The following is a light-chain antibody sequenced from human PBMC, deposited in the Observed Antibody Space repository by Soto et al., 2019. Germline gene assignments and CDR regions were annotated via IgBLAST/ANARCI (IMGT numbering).Light chain of an antibody. J-gene: IGKJ5*01. Sequence: EIVVTQSPGTLSLSPGERATRSCRASQSISTDHLAWYQQKPGQPPRLLIYGASNRATGIPDRFSGSGSGTDFTLTISSLEPEDAAVYYCQQRSNWPPITFGQGTRLEI. CDR2: GAS. CDR3: QQRSNWPPIT. V-gene: IGKV3-11*01. CDR1: QSISTD.